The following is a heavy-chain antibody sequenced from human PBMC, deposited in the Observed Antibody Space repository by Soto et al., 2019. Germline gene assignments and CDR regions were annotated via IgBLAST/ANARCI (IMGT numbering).Heavy chain of an antibody. J-gene: IGHJ5*02. Sequence: PGGSLRLSCAGSGFTFSNYNMNWVRQAPGKGLEWVPHISGSSIYIHYADSVRGRFTISRDNAKNSVYLQMDSLRVEDTAVYYCAREGALKPFSSWGQGALVTVSS. CDR3: AREGALKPFSS. V-gene: IGHV3-21*01. CDR1: GFTFSNYN. CDR2: ISGSSIYI.